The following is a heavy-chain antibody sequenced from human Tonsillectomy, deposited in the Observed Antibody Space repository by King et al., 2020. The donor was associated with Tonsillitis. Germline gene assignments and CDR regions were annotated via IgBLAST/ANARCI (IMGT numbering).Heavy chain of an antibody. D-gene: IGHD2-21*01. CDR2: ISWNSGSI. V-gene: IGHV3-9*01. Sequence: VQLVESGGGLVQPGRSLRLSWAASGFTFDDYAMHWVRQAPGKGLECVSGISWNSGSIDYAGSGKGRFTISRDNAKNSLYLQINSLRAEDTDLYPCAKGPQLLQEEYYFDYWGQGTLVTVSS. CDR3: AKGPQLLQEEYYFDY. CDR1: GFTFDDYA. J-gene: IGHJ4*02.